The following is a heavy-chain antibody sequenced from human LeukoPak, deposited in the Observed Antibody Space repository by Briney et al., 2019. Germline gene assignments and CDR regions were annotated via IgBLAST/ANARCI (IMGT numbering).Heavy chain of an antibody. Sequence: SLRPARAAAGLTFVSYRMGWVRHAPGGGMEWGSYISITISTIYCAYSVKGRFTISRDNDKNSLYLQMNSLRAEDTAVYYCARSSRELGGYAPWELMPPFDYWGQGALVTVCS. CDR1: GLTFVSYR. CDR3: ARSSRELGGYAPWELMPPFDY. V-gene: IGHV3-48*01. CDR2: ISITISTI. J-gene: IGHJ4*02. D-gene: IGHD1-7*01.